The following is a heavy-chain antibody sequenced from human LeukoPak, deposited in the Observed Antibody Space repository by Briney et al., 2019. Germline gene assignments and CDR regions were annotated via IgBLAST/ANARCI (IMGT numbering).Heavy chain of an antibody. D-gene: IGHD3/OR15-3a*01. CDR3: ARQLGIKPYYMDV. J-gene: IGHJ6*03. Sequence: SETLSLTCAVYGGSFSGYYWSWIRQPPGKGLEWIGEINHSGSTNYNPSLKSRVTISVDTSKNQFSLKLSSVTAADTAVYYCARQLGIKPYYMDVWGKGTTVTVSS. V-gene: IGHV4-34*01. CDR1: GGSFSGYY. CDR2: INHSGST.